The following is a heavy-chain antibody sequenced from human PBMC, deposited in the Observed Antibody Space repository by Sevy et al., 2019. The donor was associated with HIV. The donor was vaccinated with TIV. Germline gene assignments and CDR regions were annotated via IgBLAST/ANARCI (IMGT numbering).Heavy chain of an antibody. J-gene: IGHJ4*02. CDR3: ARESPSDWYLDS. CDR2: IWFDGSVK. V-gene: IGHV3-33*01. Sequence: CLRLSCAASGFSFSNSGMHWVRQAPGKGLERVAAIWFDGSVKYYKDSVKDRFTVFRDNSRNTQYLQINSPSTEDTAVYHCARESPSDWYLDSWGQGALVTVSS. D-gene: IGHD6-19*01. CDR1: GFSFSNSG.